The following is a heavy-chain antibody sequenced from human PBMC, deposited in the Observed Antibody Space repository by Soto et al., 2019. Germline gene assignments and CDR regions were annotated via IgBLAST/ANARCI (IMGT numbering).Heavy chain of an antibody. CDR1: GGTFSSYT. V-gene: IGHV1-69*02. J-gene: IGHJ4*02. D-gene: IGHD6-13*01. Sequence: QVQLVQSGAEVKKPGASVKVSCKASGGTFSSYTISCVRQAPGQGLEWMGRIIPILGIANYAQKFQGRVTITADKSTSTADVGLSSLRSEYTDVDYCAIGSQHSSGGYATHCDSWGQGNLVTVSS. CDR3: AIGSQHSSGGYATHCDS. CDR2: IIPILGIA.